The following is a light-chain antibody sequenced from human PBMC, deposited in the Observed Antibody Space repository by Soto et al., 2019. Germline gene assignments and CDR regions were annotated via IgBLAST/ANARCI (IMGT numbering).Light chain of an antibody. J-gene: IGKJ1*01. CDR2: DAS. V-gene: IGKV1-5*01. CDR1: QSISSW. CDR3: QHYNSYSEA. Sequence: DIKMTQSPSTLSASVGDRVTITCRASQSISSWLAWYQQKPGKAPKLLIYDASSLESGVPSRFSGSGSGTEFTLTISSLQPDDFATYYCQHYNSYSEAFGQGIKVDIK.